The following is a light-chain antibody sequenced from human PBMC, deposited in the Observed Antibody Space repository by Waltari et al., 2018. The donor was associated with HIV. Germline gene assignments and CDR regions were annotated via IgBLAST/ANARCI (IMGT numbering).Light chain of an antibody. CDR2: KDD. CDR1: SGRVASNY. CDR3: QSFHGITAV. Sequence: NFMLTQPHSVSASPGKTVTISCTGSSGRVASNYVQWYQQRPGSAPTTLINKDDQRPSGVPDRFSGSINSSSNSASLTISGLKTEDEADYYCQSFHGITAVFGGGTKLTVL. J-gene: IGLJ3*02. V-gene: IGLV6-57*02.